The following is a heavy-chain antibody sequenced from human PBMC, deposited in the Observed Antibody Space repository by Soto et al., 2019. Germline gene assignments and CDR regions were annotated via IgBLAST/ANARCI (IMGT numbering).Heavy chain of an antibody. CDR3: ARGGDPGY. V-gene: IGHV4-59*01. CDR2: IYYGGPT. D-gene: IGHD3-16*01. J-gene: IGHJ4*02. CDR1: GGSISNYY. Sequence: QVQLQESGPGLVKPSETLSHTCTVSGGSISNYYWNWIRQPPGKGLEWIGYIYYGGPTNYNPSLKSRVTISVDTSKNRVSLKLNSVTAADTAVYYCARGGDPGYWGQGTLVTVSS.